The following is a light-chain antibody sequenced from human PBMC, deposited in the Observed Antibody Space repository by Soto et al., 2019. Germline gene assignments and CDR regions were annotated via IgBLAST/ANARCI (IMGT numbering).Light chain of an antibody. CDR1: SSDVGAYNY. CDR3: SSFASSNTWV. V-gene: IGLV2-8*01. J-gene: IGLJ3*02. Sequence: QSALTQPPSSSGSPGQSVTISCTGTSSDVGAYNYVSWDQQHAGKAPKLVIYDVTKRPSGVPDRFSGYKSANTASLTVSGLQAEDEADYYCSSFASSNTWVFGGGPKLTVL. CDR2: DVT.